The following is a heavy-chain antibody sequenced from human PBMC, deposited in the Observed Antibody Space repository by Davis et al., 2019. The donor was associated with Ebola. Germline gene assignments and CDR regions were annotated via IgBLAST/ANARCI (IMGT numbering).Heavy chain of an antibody. CDR2: INPNSGGT. V-gene: IGHV1-2*02. D-gene: IGHD3-3*01. J-gene: IGHJ6*02. CDR3: ARGDLYYDFWRFMDV. Sequence: ASVKVSCKASGYTFTGYYMHWVRQAPGQGLEWMGWINPNSGGTNYAQKFQGRVTMTRNTSISTAYMELSSLRSEDTAVYYCARGDLYYDFWRFMDVWGQGTTVTVSS. CDR1: GYTFTGYY.